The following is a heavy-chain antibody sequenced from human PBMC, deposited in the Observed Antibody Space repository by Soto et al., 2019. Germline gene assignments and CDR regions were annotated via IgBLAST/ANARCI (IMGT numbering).Heavy chain of an antibody. CDR2: ISAYNGNT. J-gene: IGHJ6*02. CDR1: GYTFTSYG. CDR3: AREDGGSYYYYYGMDV. D-gene: IGHD1-26*01. V-gene: IGHV1-18*01. Sequence: ASVKVSCKASGYTFTSYGISWVRQAPGQGLEWIRWISAYNGNTNYAQKLQGRVTMTTDTSTSTAYMELRSLRSDDTAVYYCAREDGGSYYYYYGMDVWGQGTTVTVSS.